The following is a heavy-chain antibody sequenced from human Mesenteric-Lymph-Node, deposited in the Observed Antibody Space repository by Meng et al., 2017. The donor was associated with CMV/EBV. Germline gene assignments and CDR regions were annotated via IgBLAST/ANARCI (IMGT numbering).Heavy chain of an antibody. CDR2: SYHDGRT. D-gene: IGHD6-6*01. CDR1: GSSISSSTW. V-gene: IGHV4-4*02. J-gene: IGHJ4*02. CDR3: ASRTIASRPSHLDY. Sequence: VSGSSISSSTWWNWVRQPPGKGLEWIGESYHDGRTNYDASLNARVSMSVDKSRSQFSLNLNSVTVADTAVYYCASRTIASRPSHLDYWGQGTLVTVSS.